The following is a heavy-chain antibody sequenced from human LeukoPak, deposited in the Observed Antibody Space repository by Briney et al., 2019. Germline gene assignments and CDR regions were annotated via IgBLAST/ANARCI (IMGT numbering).Heavy chain of an antibody. V-gene: IGHV1-46*01. J-gene: IGHJ6*02. CDR1: GYTFTSYY. CDR2: INPSGGST. D-gene: IGHD6-13*01. Sequence: GASVKVSCKASGYTFTSYYMHWVRQAPGQGLEWMGIINPSGGSTSYAQKFQGRVTMTRDTSTGTVYMELSSLRSEDTAVYYCARDLNAAGTGYYYYYGMDVWGQGTTVTVSS. CDR3: ARDLNAAGTGYYYYYGMDV.